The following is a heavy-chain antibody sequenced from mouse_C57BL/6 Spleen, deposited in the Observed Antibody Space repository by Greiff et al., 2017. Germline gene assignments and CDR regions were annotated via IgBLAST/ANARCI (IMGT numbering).Heavy chain of an antibody. CDR3: ARRGSHCYGSSGGFAD. D-gene: IGHD1-1*01. CDR2: INPSNGGT. Sequence: VQLQQPGTELVKPGASVKLSCKASGYTFTSYWMHWVKQRPGQGLEWIGNINPSNGGTNYNEKFKSKATRTVDKSSSTAYMRLSSLTSEDSAVDYCARRGSHCYGSSGGFADWGQGTLVTASA. J-gene: IGHJ3*01. V-gene: IGHV1-53*01. CDR1: GYTFTSYW.